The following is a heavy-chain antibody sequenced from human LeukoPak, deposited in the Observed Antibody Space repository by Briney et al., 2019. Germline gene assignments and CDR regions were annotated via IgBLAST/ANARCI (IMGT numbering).Heavy chain of an antibody. CDR2: IYSTGST. V-gene: IGHV4-4*07. CDR1: GGSISSYY. J-gene: IGHJ5*02. D-gene: IGHD6-13*01. Sequence: SETLSPTCTVSGGSISSYYWNWIRQSAGKGLEWIGRIYSTGSTNYNPSLKSRVTMSVDTSKNQFSLKLNSVTAADTAVYYCARVLSSSWYWFDPWGQGTLVTVSS. CDR3: ARVLSSSWYWFDP.